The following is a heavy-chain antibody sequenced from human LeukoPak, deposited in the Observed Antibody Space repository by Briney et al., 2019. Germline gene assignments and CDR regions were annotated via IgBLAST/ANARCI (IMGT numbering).Heavy chain of an antibody. J-gene: IGHJ4*02. Sequence: SVKVSCKASGGTFISYAISWVRQAPGQGLEWMGGIIPIFGTANYAQKFQGRVTITADESTSTAYMELSSLRSEDTAVYYCATSGYSSGWYIGRDYWGQGTLVTVSS. CDR2: IIPIFGTA. CDR1: GGTFISYA. CDR3: ATSGYSSGWYIGRDY. D-gene: IGHD6-19*01. V-gene: IGHV1-69*01.